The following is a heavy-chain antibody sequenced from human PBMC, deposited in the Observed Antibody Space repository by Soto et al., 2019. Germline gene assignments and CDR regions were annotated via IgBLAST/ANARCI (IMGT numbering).Heavy chain of an antibody. V-gene: IGHV2-70*11. Sequence: SGPTLVNPTQTLTLTCTFSGFSLSTSGMCVSWIRQPPGKALEWLARIDWDDDKYYSTSLKTRLTISKDTSKNQVVLTMTNMDPVDTATYYCARTANYDILTGSRSLAIDYWGQGTLVTVSS. CDR3: ARTANYDILTGSRSLAIDY. D-gene: IGHD3-9*01. CDR2: IDWDDDK. J-gene: IGHJ4*02. CDR1: GFSLSTSGMC.